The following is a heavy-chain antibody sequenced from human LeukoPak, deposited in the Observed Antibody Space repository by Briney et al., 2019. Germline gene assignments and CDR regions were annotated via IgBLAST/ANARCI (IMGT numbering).Heavy chain of an antibody. CDR1: GFTFSSYG. J-gene: IGHJ4*02. Sequence: GGSLRLSCAASGFTFSSYGMHWFRQAPGKGLEWVAVISYDGSNKYYADSVKGRFTISRDNSKNTLYLQMNSLRAEDTAVYYCAKDSGGVVVVVAAIDYWGQGTLVTVSS. V-gene: IGHV3-30*18. CDR2: ISYDGSNK. D-gene: IGHD2-15*01. CDR3: AKDSGGVVVVVAAIDY.